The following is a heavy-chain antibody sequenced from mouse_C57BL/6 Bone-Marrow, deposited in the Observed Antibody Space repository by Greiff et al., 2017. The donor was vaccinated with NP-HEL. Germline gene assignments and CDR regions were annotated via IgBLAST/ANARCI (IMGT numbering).Heavy chain of an antibody. V-gene: IGHV1-81*01. J-gene: IGHJ2*01. CDR1: GYTFTSYG. D-gene: IGHD1-1*01. CDR3: ARWGTVVDFDY. Sequence: VQLQQSGAELARPGASVKLSCKASGYTFTSYGISWVKQRTGQGLEWIGGIYPRSGNTYYNEKFKGKATLTADKSSSTAYMELRSLSSVDSAVYFCARWGTVVDFDYWGPGTTLTVSS. CDR2: IYPRSGNT.